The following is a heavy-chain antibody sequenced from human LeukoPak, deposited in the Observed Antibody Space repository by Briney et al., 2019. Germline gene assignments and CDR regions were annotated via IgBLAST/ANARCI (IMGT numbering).Heavy chain of an antibody. V-gene: IGHV3-23*01. CDR2: ITGSGGRT. Sequence: PGGSLRLSCAASGFTFSSYVMSWVRQAPGKGLEWVSTITGSGGRTYYADSVKGPFTISRDNSKNTLYLQMNSLRAEDTAVYYCAKALVVVPAAMSFYYYCMDVWAKGPRSPSP. CDR3: AKALVVVPAAMSFYYYCMDV. CDR1: GFTFSSYV. J-gene: IGHJ6*03. D-gene: IGHD2-2*01.